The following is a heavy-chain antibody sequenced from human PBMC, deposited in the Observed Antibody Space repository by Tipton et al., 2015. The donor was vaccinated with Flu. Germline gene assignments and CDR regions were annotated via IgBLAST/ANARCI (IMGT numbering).Heavy chain of an antibody. Sequence: TLSLTCTVSGGSISSGGYYWSWIRQHPGKGLEWIGYIYYSGSTYYNPSLKSRVTISVDTSKNRFSLKLSSVTAADTAVYYCARGPWGPGTSTKYNWFDPWGQGTLVTVSS. CDR2: IYYSGST. CDR1: GGSISSGGYY. D-gene: IGHD3-10*01. V-gene: IGHV4-31*03. CDR3: ARGPWGPGTSTKYNWFDP. J-gene: IGHJ5*02.